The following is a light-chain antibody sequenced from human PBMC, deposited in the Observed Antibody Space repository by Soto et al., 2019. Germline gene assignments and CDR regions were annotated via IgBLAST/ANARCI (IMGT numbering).Light chain of an antibody. J-gene: IGKJ3*01. CDR2: GAS. CDR3: QLYGSSPQFT. V-gene: IGKV3-20*01. Sequence: EIVLTQSPGTLSLSPGERVTLSCRASQSVSSSYLAWYQQKAGQAPRLLIYGASSRATGIPDRFSGSGSGTDFTLIISRLEPEDFAVYYCQLYGSSPQFTFGPGTKVDIK. CDR1: QSVSSSY.